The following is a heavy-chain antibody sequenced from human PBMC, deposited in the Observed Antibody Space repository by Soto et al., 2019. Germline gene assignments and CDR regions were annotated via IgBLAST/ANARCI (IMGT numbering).Heavy chain of an antibody. CDR3: ARDLRGSYVTHFDY. D-gene: IGHD1-26*01. J-gene: IGHJ4*02. CDR1: AGSITSLIHS. Sequence: SVTMCLTCTVSAGSITSLIHSCGWIRQPPGKGLEWIGSTYYSGSTYYNPSLKSRVSISMDTSKNQFSLKLSSVTAADTAVYYCARDLRGSYVTHFDYWGQGTLVTVFS. CDR2: TYYSGST. V-gene: IGHV4-39*07.